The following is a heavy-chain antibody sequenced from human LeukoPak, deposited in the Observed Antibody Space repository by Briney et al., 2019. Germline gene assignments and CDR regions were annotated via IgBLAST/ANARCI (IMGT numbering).Heavy chain of an antibody. Sequence: GGSLRLSCAASGFTFSSYGMHWVRQAPGKGLEWVSFIRYDGTNKYYADSVKGRFTISRDNSKNTLYLQMNSLRAEDTAVYYCAKDKILRYFDWLFDLDYWGQGTLVTVSS. J-gene: IGHJ4*02. D-gene: IGHD3-9*01. CDR2: IRYDGTNK. CDR1: GFTFSSYG. CDR3: AKDKILRYFDWLFDLDY. V-gene: IGHV3-30*02.